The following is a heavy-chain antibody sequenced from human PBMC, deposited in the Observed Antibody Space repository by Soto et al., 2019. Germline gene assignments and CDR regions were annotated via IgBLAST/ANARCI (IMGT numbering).Heavy chain of an antibody. J-gene: IGHJ4*02. V-gene: IGHV3-30*18. Sequence: GGSLRFSCAASGFTFSSYGMHWVRQAPGKGLEWVAVISYDGSNKYYADSVKGRFTISRDNSKNTLYLQMNSLRAEDTAVYYCAKVRLTEKGEFDYWGQGILVTVSS. CDR3: AKVRLTEKGEFDY. CDR2: ISYDGSNK. CDR1: GFTFSSYG. D-gene: IGHD1-26*01.